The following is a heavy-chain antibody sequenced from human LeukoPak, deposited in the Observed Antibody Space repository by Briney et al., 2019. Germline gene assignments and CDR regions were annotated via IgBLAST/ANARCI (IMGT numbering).Heavy chain of an antibody. CDR1: GFTFEDYA. CDR2: ISWNSGDI. D-gene: IGHD6-25*01. V-gene: IGHV3-9*01. J-gene: IGHJ4*02. Sequence: PGGSLRLSCAASGFTFEDYAMHWVRQAPGKGLEWVSGISWNSGDIGYADSVKGRFTISRDNSKNTLYLQMNSLRAEDAAVYFCAKNSGYSWQYFFDYWGQGTLVTVCS. CDR3: AKNSGYSWQYFFDY.